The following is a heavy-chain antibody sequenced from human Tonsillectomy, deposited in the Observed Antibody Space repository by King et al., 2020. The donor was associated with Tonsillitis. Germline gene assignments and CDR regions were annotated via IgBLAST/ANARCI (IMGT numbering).Heavy chain of an antibody. CDR1: GGSISSSSYY. D-gene: IGHD1-26*01. CDR2: IYYSGST. CDR3: VCTHSGMSYPLFDAFDI. J-gene: IGHJ3*02. Sequence: LQLQESGPGLVKPSETLSLTCTVSGGSISSSSYYWGWIRQPPGTGLEWIGSIYYSGSTYYNPSLKSRATISVDTSKNQFSLKLSSVTAADTAVYYCVCTHSGMSYPLFDAFDIWGQGTTFTVSP. V-gene: IGHV4-39*07.